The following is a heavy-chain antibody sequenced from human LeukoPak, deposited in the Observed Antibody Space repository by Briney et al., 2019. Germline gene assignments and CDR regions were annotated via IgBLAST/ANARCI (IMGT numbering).Heavy chain of an antibody. J-gene: IGHJ5*02. V-gene: IGHV1-2*02. CDR1: GYTFTGYY. CDR3: ARGGYYDSSGFAGS. D-gene: IGHD3-22*01. CDR2: INPNSGGT. Sequence: ASVKVSCKAFGYTFTGYYMHWVRQAPGRGLEWMGCINPNSGGTKYAQKFQGRVTMTRDTSIATAYMELSRLTSDDTAVYCCARGGYYDSSGFAGSWGQGTLVTVSS.